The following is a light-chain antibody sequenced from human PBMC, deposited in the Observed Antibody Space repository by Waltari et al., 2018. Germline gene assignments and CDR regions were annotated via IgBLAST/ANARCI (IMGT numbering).Light chain of an antibody. CDR1: TGAVTSGPY. Sequence: QAVVTQEPSLTVSPGGTVTLTCGSSTGAVTSGPYPYWLQQKPGLAPRTLIYGSYIKQSWTPARFSASLVGGKAVLTLSGAQAEDEAKYYCWLAYTGGIVVFGGGTELAVL. CDR3: WLAYTGGIVV. V-gene: IGLV7-46*01. CDR2: GSY. J-gene: IGLJ2*01.